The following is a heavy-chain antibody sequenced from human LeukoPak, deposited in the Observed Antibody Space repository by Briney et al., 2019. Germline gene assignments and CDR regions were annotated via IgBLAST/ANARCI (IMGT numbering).Heavy chain of an antibody. CDR2: IYSGGST. Sequence: GGSLRLSCAASGFTVSSNYMSWVRQAPGKGLEWVSVIYSGGSTYYADSVKGRFTISRDNSKNTLYLQMNSLRAEDTAVYYCARCYYGDSAFDPWGQGTLVTVSS. CDR3: ARCYYGDSAFDP. CDR1: GFTVSSNY. V-gene: IGHV3-53*01. D-gene: IGHD4-17*01. J-gene: IGHJ5*02.